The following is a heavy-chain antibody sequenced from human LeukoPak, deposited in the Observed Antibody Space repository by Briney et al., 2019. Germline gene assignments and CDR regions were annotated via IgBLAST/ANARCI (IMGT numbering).Heavy chain of an antibody. D-gene: IGHD5-12*01. Sequence: GESLKISCKGSGYSFTRHWIGWVRQMPGKGLEWMGIIYPGDSDTRYSPSFQGQVTISADKSISTAYLQWSSLKASDTAMYYCARFMGYSGYDDYYYGMDVWGQGTTVTVSS. CDR3: ARFMGYSGYDDYYYGMDV. CDR1: GYSFTRHW. J-gene: IGHJ6*02. CDR2: IYPGDSDT. V-gene: IGHV5-51*01.